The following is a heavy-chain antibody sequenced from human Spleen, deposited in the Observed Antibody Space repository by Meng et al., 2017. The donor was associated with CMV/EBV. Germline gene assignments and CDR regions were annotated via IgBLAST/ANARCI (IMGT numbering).Heavy chain of an antibody. CDR1: ALTFSSYA. CDR3: ARDLSGRFDP. Sequence: EWQLWECGGGSVRPGGTCGTPCAASALTFSSYAMSWFRQAAGKGLDWFSAISGSGGSTYYADSVKGRFTISRDNSKNTLYLQMNSLRPDDTAVYYCARDLSGRFDPWGQGTLVTVSS. V-gene: IGHV3-23*01. CDR2: ISGSGGST. J-gene: IGHJ5*02.